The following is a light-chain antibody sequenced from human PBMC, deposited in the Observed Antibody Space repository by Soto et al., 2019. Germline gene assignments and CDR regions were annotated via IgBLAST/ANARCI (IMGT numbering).Light chain of an antibody. CDR2: DAS. Sequence: DLQMTQSPSTLSASVGDRVTIACRASQNISPWLAWYQQKPGKAPKLLIYDASSLESGVPSRFNVSGSGTQFTLTINSLQPDDFATYYCQQYDSYSRTFGQGTKVEIK. V-gene: IGKV1-5*01. J-gene: IGKJ1*01. CDR3: QQYDSYSRT. CDR1: QNISPW.